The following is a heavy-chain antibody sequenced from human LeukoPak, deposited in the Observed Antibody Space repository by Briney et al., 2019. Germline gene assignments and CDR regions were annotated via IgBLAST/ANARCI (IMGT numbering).Heavy chain of an antibody. CDR1: GYTFTSYG. D-gene: IGHD6-13*01. Sequence: GASVKVSCKASGYTFTSYGISWVRQAPGQGLEWMGWISAYNGNTNNAQKLQGRVTMTTDTSTSTAYMELRSLRSDDTAVYYCARLMDSSSWYFGDYYYYYMDVWGKGTTVTVSS. V-gene: IGHV1-18*01. CDR2: ISAYNGNT. CDR3: ARLMDSSSWYFGDYYYYYMDV. J-gene: IGHJ6*03.